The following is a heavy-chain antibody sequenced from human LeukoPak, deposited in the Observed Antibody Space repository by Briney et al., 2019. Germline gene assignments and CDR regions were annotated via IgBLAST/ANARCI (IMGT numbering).Heavy chain of an antibody. J-gene: IGHJ6*02. CDR2: ISHSGST. V-gene: IGHV4-59*01. CDR1: GGPLNSYY. Sequence: SETLSLTCSVTGGPLNSYYWSWIRQPPGKGLEWIGYISHSGSTDSNPSLKSRVTISLDTSKNQFSLKLTSVTAADTAVYYCAAMRYGRDYYHGMDVWGQGTTVTVSS. D-gene: IGHD1-14*01. CDR3: AAMRYGRDYYHGMDV.